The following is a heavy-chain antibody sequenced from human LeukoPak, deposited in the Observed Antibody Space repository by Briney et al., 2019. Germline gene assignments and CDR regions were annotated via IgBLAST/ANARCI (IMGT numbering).Heavy chain of an antibody. CDR3: ARTLTDDVRGVIIPYYYYGMDV. Sequence: ASATLSLTCTVSGGSISSGGYYWSWIRQHPGKGLEWIGYTYYSGSSYYNPSLKSRVTISVDTSKNQFSLKLSSVTAADTAVYYCARTLTDDVRGVIIPYYYYGMDVWGQGTTVTVSS. CDR1: GGSISSGGYY. D-gene: IGHD3-10*02. CDR2: TYYSGSS. J-gene: IGHJ6*02. V-gene: IGHV4-31*03.